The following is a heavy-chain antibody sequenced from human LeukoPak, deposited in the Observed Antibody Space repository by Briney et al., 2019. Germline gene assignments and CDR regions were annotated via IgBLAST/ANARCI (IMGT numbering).Heavy chain of an antibody. CDR1: GYTFTGYY. CDR3: ASDSSGWYLLGY. D-gene: IGHD6-19*01. CDR2: INPNSGGT. J-gene: IGHJ4*02. V-gene: IGHV1-2*02. Sequence: ASVKVSCKASGYTFTGYYIHWVRQAPGQGLEWMGWINPNSGGTYYAQKFQGRVTMTRDTSISTAYMELSRLRSDDTAVYYCASDSSGWYLLGYWGQGTLVTVSS.